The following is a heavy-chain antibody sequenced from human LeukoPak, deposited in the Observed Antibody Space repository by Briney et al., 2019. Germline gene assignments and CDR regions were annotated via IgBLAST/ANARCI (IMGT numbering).Heavy chain of an antibody. D-gene: IGHD1-26*01. J-gene: IGHJ3*02. CDR2: IITIFGTA. V-gene: IGHV1-69*01. Sequence: GSSVKVSCKASGGTFSSYAISWVRQAPGQGLEWMGGIITIFGTANYAQKFQGRVTITADESTSTSYMELSSLRSEDTAVYYCARDEGAKIAFDIWGQGTMVTVSS. CDR1: GGTFSSYA. CDR3: ARDEGAKIAFDI.